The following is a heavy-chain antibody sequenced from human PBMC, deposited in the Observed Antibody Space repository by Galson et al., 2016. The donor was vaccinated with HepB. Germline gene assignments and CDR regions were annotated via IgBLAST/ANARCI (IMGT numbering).Heavy chain of an antibody. D-gene: IGHD3-10*01. CDR3: VIDPRGTQWFVARDPADI. V-gene: IGHV3-23*05. CDR2: AYTSGSHT. Sequence: LRLPCAASGVSFSSFDMSWVRQAPGTGLEWVSSAYTSGSHTSYAASVKGRSTISSDNSMNTLFLQMNNLGAEYTALYFCVIDPRGTQWFVARDPADIWGQGTLVTVSS. CDR1: GVSFSSFD. J-gene: IGHJ3*02.